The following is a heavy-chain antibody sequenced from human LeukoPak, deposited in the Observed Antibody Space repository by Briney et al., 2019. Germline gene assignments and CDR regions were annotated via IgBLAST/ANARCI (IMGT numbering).Heavy chain of an antibody. CDR2: TYYRSKWYN. CDR1: GDSVSSNNAA. CDR3: AEGPTTLDY. Sequence: SQTLSLTCAISGDSVSSNNAAWHWIRQSPSRGLEWLGRTYYRSKWYNDYAVSVKSRITINPDTSKNQFSLQLNSVTLEDTAVYYCAEGPTTLDYWGQGALVTVSS. J-gene: IGHJ4*02. D-gene: IGHD1-26*01. V-gene: IGHV6-1*01.